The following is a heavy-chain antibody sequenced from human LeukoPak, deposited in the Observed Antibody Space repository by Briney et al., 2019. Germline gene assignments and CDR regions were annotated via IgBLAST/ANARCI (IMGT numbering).Heavy chain of an antibody. CDR1: GYTFTSYG. V-gene: IGHV1-18*01. Sequence: GASVKVSCKASGYTFTSYGISWVRQAPGQGLEWMGWISAYNGNTNYAQKLQGGVTMTTDTSTSTAYMELRSLRSDDTAVYYCARNYYDSSGYYYGTAFDIWGQGTMVTVSS. J-gene: IGHJ3*02. D-gene: IGHD3-22*01. CDR2: ISAYNGNT. CDR3: ARNYYDSSGYYYGTAFDI.